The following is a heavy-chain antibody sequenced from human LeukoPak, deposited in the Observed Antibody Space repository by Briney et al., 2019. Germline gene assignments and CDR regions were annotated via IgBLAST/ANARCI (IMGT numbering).Heavy chain of an antibody. V-gene: IGHV1-8*03. CDR3: ARGTKGYCSGGSCYRIQYYYYYYMDV. J-gene: IGHJ6*03. Sequence: GASVKVSCKASGYTFTSYDINWVRQATGQGLEWMGWMNPNSGNTGYAQKFQGRVTITRNTSISTAYMELSSLRSEDTAVYYCARGTKGYCSGGSCYRIQYYYYYYMDVWGKGTTVTVSS. CDR1: GYTFTSYD. D-gene: IGHD2-15*01. CDR2: MNPNSGNT.